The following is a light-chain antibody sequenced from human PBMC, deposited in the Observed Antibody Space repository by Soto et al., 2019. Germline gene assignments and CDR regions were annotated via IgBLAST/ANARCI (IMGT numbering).Light chain of an antibody. CDR2: GAS. CDR3: QQYGSSPPWT. CDR1: QSVSSIY. J-gene: IGKJ1*01. Sequence: EIVLTQAPGTLSLSPGERATLSCRASQSVSSIYLAWYQHKPGQAPRLLIYGASSSTTGIPDSFRGSGSGTAFTLTICRLEPEDFAVYSRQQYGSSPPWTFGQGNKVEIK. V-gene: IGKV3-20*01.